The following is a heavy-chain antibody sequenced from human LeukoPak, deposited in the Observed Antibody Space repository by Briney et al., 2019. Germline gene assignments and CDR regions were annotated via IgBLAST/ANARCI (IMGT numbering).Heavy chain of an antibody. CDR2: ISGSGGGK. V-gene: IGHV3-23*01. CDR3: AREGYYCSSATCFANYVDY. Sequence: GGSLRLSCAASGFTFGSYAMTWVRQAPGKGLEWVSAISGSGGGKSYADSVKGRFTIPRDKSKNTLYLQMNSLRAEDTAVYYCAREGYYCSSATCFANYVDYWGQGTLVTVSS. CDR1: GFTFGSYA. D-gene: IGHD2-2*01. J-gene: IGHJ4*02.